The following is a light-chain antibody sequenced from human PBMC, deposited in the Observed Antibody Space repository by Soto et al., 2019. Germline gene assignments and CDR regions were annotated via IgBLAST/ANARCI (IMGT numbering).Light chain of an antibody. CDR1: QSVSSK. Sequence: ELGMAQSPATLSVSPGESATLSCRASQSVSSKLAWYQQKPGQAPRLLIYGAYNRATGIPASFSGSGSETEFTLTISSLQSEDFGIYYCKQYNNPITCGPGTRLEIK. V-gene: IGKV3-15*01. CDR3: KQYNNPIT. CDR2: GAY. J-gene: IGKJ5*01.